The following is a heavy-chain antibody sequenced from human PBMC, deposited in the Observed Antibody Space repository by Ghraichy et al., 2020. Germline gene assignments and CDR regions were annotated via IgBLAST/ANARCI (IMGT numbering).Heavy chain of an antibody. CDR1: GGSISSGGYY. J-gene: IGHJ3*01. CDR2: IYYSGST. Sequence: SETLSLTCTVSGGSISSGGYYWSWIRQHPGKGLEWIGYIYYSGSTYYNPSLKSPVTISVDTSKNQFSLKLISVTAADMAGYYWAKPRGGRGGDAFDFWGQGTTVTVSS. CDR3: AKPRGGRGGDAFDF. D-gene: IGHD2-15*01. V-gene: IGHV4-31*01.